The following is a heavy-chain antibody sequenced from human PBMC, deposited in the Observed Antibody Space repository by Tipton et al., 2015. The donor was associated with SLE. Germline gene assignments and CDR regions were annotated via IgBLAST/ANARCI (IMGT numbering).Heavy chain of an antibody. J-gene: IGHJ4*02. D-gene: IGHD6-19*01. CDR3: AREGAVAGFDY. Sequence: TLSLTCAVYGGSFSGYYWSWIRQPPGKGLEWIGEINHSGSTNYNPSLKSRVTISVDTSKNQFSLKLSSVTPEDTAVYYCAREGAVAGFDYWGQGTLVTVSS. CDR1: GGSFSGYY. V-gene: IGHV4-34*01. CDR2: INHSGST.